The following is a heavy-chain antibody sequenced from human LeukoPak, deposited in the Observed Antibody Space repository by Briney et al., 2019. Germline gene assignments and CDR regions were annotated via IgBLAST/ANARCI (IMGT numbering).Heavy chain of an antibody. Sequence: SETLSLTCTVSGGSITSDSYYWSWIRQPPGKGLEWIGYIYYSGSTNYNPSLKSRVTISVDTSKNQFTLNLSSVTAADTAVYYCARGRYGWLPFDYWGQGTLVTVSS. J-gene: IGHJ4*02. CDR3: ARGRYGWLPFDY. D-gene: IGHD3-16*01. V-gene: IGHV4-61*01. CDR2: IYYSGST. CDR1: GGSITSDSYY.